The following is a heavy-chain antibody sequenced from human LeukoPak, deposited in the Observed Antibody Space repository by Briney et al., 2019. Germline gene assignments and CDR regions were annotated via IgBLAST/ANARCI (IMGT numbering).Heavy chain of an antibody. V-gene: IGHV4-59*11. D-gene: IGHD4-11*01. CDR3: AREPGVTSQFDL. Sequence: SETLSLTCTVSGGSISGQYWSWMRQPPEKGLEWMGYVYFSGNTNYNPSLKSRVTISVDTSKNQFSLQLTSVTAADTAVYYCAREPGVTSQFDLWGRGTLVTVSS. CDR1: GGSISGQY. J-gene: IGHJ2*01. CDR2: VYFSGNT.